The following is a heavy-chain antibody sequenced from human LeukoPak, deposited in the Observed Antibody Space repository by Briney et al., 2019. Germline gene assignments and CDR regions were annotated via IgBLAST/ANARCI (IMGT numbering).Heavy chain of an antibody. CDR1: GFTFNTFA. CDR2: ISATGGAI. D-gene: IGHD5-18*01. CDR3: AKRAPLERGYTYGGVFDY. J-gene: IGHJ4*02. Sequence: QRGGSLRLSCAASGFTFNTFAMSWVRQAPGKGLEWVSAISATGGAIYYVDSVKGRFTISRDDSQKTLYLQMNSLRVEDTAIYYCAKRAPLERGYTYGGVFDYWGQRSLVTLSS. V-gene: IGHV3-23*01.